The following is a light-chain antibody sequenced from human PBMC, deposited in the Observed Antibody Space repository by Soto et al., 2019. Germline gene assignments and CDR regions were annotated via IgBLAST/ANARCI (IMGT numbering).Light chain of an antibody. Sequence: QSVLTQPRSVSGSPGQSVTISCTGSSRDVGGYNYVSWYQQHPGKAPKLLIYDVTKRPSGVPDRFSGSKSGNTASLTISGLQADDESDYYCYSYAGNSILVFGGGTKLAVL. CDR3: YSYAGNSILV. J-gene: IGLJ3*02. V-gene: IGLV2-11*01. CDR1: SRDVGGYNY. CDR2: DVT.